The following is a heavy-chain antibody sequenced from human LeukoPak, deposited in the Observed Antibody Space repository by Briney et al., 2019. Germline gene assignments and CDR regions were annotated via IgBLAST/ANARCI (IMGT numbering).Heavy chain of an antibody. D-gene: IGHD3-22*01. CDR3: AKDLEYYDSSGRALYYFDY. V-gene: IGHV3-23*01. J-gene: IGHJ4*02. CDR2: ISGSGGST. CDR1: GFTFSSYA. Sequence: GGSLSLSCAASGFTFSSYAMSWVRQAPGKGLEWVSVISGSGGSTYYADSVKGRFTISRDNSKNTLYLQMSSLRAEDTAVYYCAKDLEYYDSSGRALYYFDYWGQGTLVTVSS.